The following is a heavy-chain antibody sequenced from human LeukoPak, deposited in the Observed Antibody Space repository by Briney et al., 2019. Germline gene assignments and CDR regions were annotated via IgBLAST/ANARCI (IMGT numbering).Heavy chain of an antibody. CDR2: ISGSGGST. D-gene: IGHD5-24*01. J-gene: IGHJ4*02. CDR1: GFTFSSYA. CDR3: AKGSWLATSPPDY. V-gene: IGHV3-23*01. Sequence: GGSLRLSCAASGFTFSSYAMGWVRQAPGKGLEWVSAISGSGGSTYYVDSVKGRFTISRDNSKNTLYLQMNSLRAEDPAVYYCAKGSWLATSPPDYWGQGTLVTDSS.